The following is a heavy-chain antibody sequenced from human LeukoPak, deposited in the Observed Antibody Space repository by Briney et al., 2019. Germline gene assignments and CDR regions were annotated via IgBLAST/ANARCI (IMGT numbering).Heavy chain of an antibody. D-gene: IGHD3-9*01. Sequence: ASVTVSFTVSGYTLTELSMHWVRQAPGKGLEWMGGFDPEDGETIYAQKFQGRVTMTEDTSTDTAYMELSSLRSEDTAVYYCATADILEEFNYWGQGTLVTVSS. J-gene: IGHJ4*02. CDR3: ATADILEEFNY. CDR1: GYTLTELS. V-gene: IGHV1-24*01. CDR2: FDPEDGET.